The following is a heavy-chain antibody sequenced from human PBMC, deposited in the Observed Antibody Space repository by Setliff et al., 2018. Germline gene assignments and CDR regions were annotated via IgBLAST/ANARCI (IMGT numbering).Heavy chain of an antibody. J-gene: IGHJ4*02. Sequence: LSLTCTVSGGSISSSSYYWGWIRQPPGKGLEWIGSIYYSGSTYYNPSLKSRVTISVDTSKNQFSLKLSSVTAADTAVYYCARDRITIFGVVIPFDYWGQGTLVTVSS. CDR3: ARDRITIFGVVIPFDY. CDR2: IYYSGST. CDR1: GGSISSSSYY. D-gene: IGHD3-3*01. V-gene: IGHV4-39*07.